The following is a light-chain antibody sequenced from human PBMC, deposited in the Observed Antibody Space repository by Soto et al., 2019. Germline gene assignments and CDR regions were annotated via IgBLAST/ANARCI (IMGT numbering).Light chain of an antibody. CDR2: EVT. Sequence: SVLTPPPSASGCPGQSVTISCTGTSSDVGGYNYVYWYQQHPGKAPKLMIYEVTKRPSGVSHRFSGSKSGDTASLTISGLQAEDEADYYCTSYTSTTPFYVFGTGTKVTVL. V-gene: IGLV2-14*01. J-gene: IGLJ1*01. CDR3: TSYTSTTPFYV. CDR1: SSDVGGYNY.